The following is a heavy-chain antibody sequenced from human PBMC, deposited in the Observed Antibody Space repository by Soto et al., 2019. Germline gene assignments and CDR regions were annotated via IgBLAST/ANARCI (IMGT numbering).Heavy chain of an antibody. CDR1: GFTFDDYA. CDR3: AKDTSVAAARTFDY. CDR2: ISWNSGSI. Sequence: EVQLVESGGGLVQPGRSLRLSCAASGFTFDDYAMHWVRQAPGKGLEWVSGISWNSGSIGYADSVKSRFTISRDNAKNSLYLRMNGLRAEDTALYYCAKDTSVAAARTFDYWGQGTLVTVSS. J-gene: IGHJ4*02. D-gene: IGHD6-13*01. V-gene: IGHV3-9*01.